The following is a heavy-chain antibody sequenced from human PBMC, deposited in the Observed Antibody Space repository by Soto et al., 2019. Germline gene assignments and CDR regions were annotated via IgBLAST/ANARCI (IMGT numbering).Heavy chain of an antibody. CDR1: GFTFSSDG. D-gene: IGHD6-13*01. CDR2: ISYDGSNK. CDR3: PKDFPGMALYYYYGMDV. Sequence: GGALRLSXAASGFTFSSDGMHWVRQAPGKGLEWVAVISYDGSNKYYADSVNGRFTISRDNSKNTLYLQMNSLRAEDTAVYYCPKDFPGMALYYYYGMDVWGQGTTVTVSS. V-gene: IGHV3-30*18. J-gene: IGHJ6*02.